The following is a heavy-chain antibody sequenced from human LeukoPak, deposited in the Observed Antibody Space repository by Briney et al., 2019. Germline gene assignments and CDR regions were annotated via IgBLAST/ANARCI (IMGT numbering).Heavy chain of an antibody. D-gene: IGHD2-8*01. CDR2: MNPKSGYT. J-gene: IGHJ4*02. Sequence: GASVKVSCKASGYTFTSYDINWVRQATGQGLELMGWMNPKSGYTGYAQKFQGKVTMTRDTSISTAYMEVSSLTFDDTAIYYCARVNGLPDYWGQGTLVTVSS. V-gene: IGHV1-8*01. CDR1: GYTFTSYD. CDR3: ARVNGLPDY.